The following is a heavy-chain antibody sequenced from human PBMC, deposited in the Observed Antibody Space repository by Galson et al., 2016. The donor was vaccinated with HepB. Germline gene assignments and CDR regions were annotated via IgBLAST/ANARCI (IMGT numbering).Heavy chain of an antibody. CDR3: ARELDHSFYFDY. CDR2: IKPSGGNT. Sequence: SVKVSCKASGYTFNTYNMHWVRQAPGQGLEWMGIIKPSGGNTIYAQKFQDRITMTRDTSTSTVYMELISLRSEDTAVYYCARELDHSFYFDYWGQVTLLTVSS. J-gene: IGHJ4*02. V-gene: IGHV1-46*02. D-gene: IGHD1-14*01. CDR1: GYTFNTYN.